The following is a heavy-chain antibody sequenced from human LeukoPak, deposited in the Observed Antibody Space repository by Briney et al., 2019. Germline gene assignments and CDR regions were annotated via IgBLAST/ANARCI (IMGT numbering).Heavy chain of an antibody. J-gene: IGHJ6*04. CDR3: ARDRGRRTAAGTYYYYGMDV. Sequence: SVKVSCKASGGTFSSYAISWVRQAPGQGLEWMGGIIPIFGTANYAQKFQGRVTITADESTSTAYMELSSLRSEDAAVYYCARDRGRRTAAGTYYYYGMDVWGKGTTVTVSS. CDR1: GGTFSSYA. CDR2: IIPIFGTA. D-gene: IGHD6-13*01. V-gene: IGHV1-69*13.